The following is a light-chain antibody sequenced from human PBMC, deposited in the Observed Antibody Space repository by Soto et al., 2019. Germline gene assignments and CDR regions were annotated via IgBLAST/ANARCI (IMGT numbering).Light chain of an antibody. CDR1: QTISDY. J-gene: IGKJ3*01. CDR3: QQSYSTLT. CDR2: AAS. Sequence: DIQMTQSLSSLSASGGDRVTITCRTSQTISDYFNWYQHTPGKAPKLLISAASSLQSGVPSRFSGGGSGTDFTITISSLQPEDSATYYCQQSYSTLTFGPGTKVDIK. V-gene: IGKV1-39*01.